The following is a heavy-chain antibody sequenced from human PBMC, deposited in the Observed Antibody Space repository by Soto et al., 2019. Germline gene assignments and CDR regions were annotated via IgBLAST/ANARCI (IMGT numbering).Heavy chain of an antibody. CDR1: AGSISSSSYY. Sequence: SETLSLTYSVSAGSISSSSYYSDWIRHPPGKGLEWIGAIYYTGNAYYSPSLKSRVTILVDTSKNQFYLKVRSVTAADMAVYYCARRRYNWNDVGAGAFDIWGQGTMVT. CDR3: ARRRYNWNDVGAGAFDI. V-gene: IGHV4-39*01. CDR2: IYYTGNA. D-gene: IGHD1-1*01. J-gene: IGHJ3*02.